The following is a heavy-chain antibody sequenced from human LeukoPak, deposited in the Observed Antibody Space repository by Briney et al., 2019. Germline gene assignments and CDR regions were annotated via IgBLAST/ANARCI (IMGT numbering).Heavy chain of an antibody. CDR3: ATSRGYCSSTSCRDDYYFDY. CDR2: INPNSGGT. J-gene: IGHJ4*02. D-gene: IGHD2-2*01. V-gene: IGHV1-2*02. Sequence: GASVKLSCKASGSTFTGYYMHWVRQAPGQGLGWMGWINPNSGGTNYAQKFHGRVTMTRDTSISTAYMELSRLRSDDTAVYYCATSRGYCSSTSCRDDYYFDYWGQGTLVTVSS. CDR1: GSTFTGYY.